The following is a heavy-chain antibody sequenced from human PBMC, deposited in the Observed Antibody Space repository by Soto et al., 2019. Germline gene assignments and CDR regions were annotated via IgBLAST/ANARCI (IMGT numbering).Heavy chain of an antibody. V-gene: IGHV3-30*19. Sequence: PGGSLRLSCAASGFTFSSFGMHWVRQAPGKGLEWVAVISYDGSNKYYADSVKGRFTISRDNSKNTLYLQMNSLRAEDTAVYYCARDLGGRGYSGSYSSGVYWGQGTLVTVSS. D-gene: IGHD1-26*01. CDR2: ISYDGSNK. CDR3: ARDLGGRGYSGSYSSGVY. CDR1: GFTFSSFG. J-gene: IGHJ4*02.